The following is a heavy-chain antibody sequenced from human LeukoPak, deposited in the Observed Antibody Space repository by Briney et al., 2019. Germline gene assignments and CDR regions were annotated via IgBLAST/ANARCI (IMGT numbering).Heavy chain of an antibody. J-gene: IGHJ6*03. V-gene: IGHV3-21*01. Sequence: GGSLRLSCAASGFTFSSYSMNWVRQAPGKGLEWVSSISSSSRYIYYADSVKGRFTISRDNAKNSLYLQMNSLRAEDTAVYYCARAPDATGGFYYYYYMDVWGKGTTVTVSS. CDR2: ISSSSRYI. CDR1: GFTFSSYS. CDR3: ARAPDATGGFYYYYYMDV. D-gene: IGHD1-14*01.